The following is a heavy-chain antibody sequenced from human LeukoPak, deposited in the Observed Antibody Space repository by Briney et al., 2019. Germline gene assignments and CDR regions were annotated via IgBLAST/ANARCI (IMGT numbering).Heavy chain of an antibody. CDR3: TRGMYSSSSPFDY. J-gene: IGHJ4*02. Sequence: GGSLRLSCAASGFTFSSYSMNWVRQAPGKGLEWVSSISSSSSYIYYADSVKGRFTISRDNAKNSLYLQMNSLRAEDTAVYHCTRGMYSSSSPFDYWGQGTLVTVSS. V-gene: IGHV3-21*01. CDR1: GFTFSSYS. CDR2: ISSSSSYI. D-gene: IGHD6-6*01.